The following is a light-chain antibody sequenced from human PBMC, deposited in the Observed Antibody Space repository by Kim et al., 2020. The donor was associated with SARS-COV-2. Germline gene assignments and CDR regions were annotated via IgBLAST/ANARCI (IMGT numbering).Light chain of an antibody. Sequence: DIVMTQSPDPLAVSLGERATINCKSSQSVLYSSNNKNYLAWYQQKPGQPPKLLIYWASTRESGVPDRFSGSGSGTDFTLTISSLQAEDVAVYYCQQYYSTPYTFGQGTKLEI. CDR1: QSVLYSSNNKNY. CDR2: WAS. V-gene: IGKV4-1*01. CDR3: QQYYSTPYT. J-gene: IGKJ2*01.